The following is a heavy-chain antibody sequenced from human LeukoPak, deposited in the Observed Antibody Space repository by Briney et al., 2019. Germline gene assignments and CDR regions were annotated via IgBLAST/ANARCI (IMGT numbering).Heavy chain of an antibody. CDR1: GYSFTTYW. D-gene: IGHD1-1*01. CDR2: IYPGDSDT. V-gene: IGHV5-51*01. Sequence: PGESLKISCKGSGYSFTTYWIGWVRQMPGKGLEWMRIIYPGDSDTRYSPSFQGQVTISADKSISAAYLQWSSLKASDTAMYYCARHERSTTGSLLYDNWGQGTLVTVSS. CDR3: ARHERSTTGSLLYDN. J-gene: IGHJ4*02.